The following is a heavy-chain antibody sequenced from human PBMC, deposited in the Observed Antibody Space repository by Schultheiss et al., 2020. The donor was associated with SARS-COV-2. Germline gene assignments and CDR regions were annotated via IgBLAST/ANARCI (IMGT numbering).Heavy chain of an antibody. CDR1: GGSISSSSYY. CDR2: IYYSGST. Sequence: SETLSLTCTVSGGSISSSSYYWGWIRQPPGKGLEWIGSIYYSGSTYYNPSLKSRVTISVDTSKNQFSLKLSSVTAADTAVYYCATIIAAAGTGNSGYWGQGTLVTVSS. CDR3: ATIIAAAGTGNSGY. J-gene: IGHJ4*02. V-gene: IGHV4-39*07. D-gene: IGHD6-13*01.